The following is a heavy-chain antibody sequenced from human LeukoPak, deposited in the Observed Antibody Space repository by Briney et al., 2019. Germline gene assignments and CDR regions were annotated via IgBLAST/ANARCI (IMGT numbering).Heavy chain of an antibody. CDR3: ARDFHSLNYCSGGSCYELGY. D-gene: IGHD2-15*01. CDR2: ISAYNGNT. CDR1: GYTFTIYG. V-gene: IGHV1-18*01. J-gene: IGHJ4*02. Sequence: ASVKVSCKASGYTFTIYGISWVRQAPGQGLEWMGCISAYNGNTNYAQKLQGRVTMTTDTSTSTAYMELRSLRSDDTAVYYCARDFHSLNYCSGGSCYELGYWGQGTLVTVSS.